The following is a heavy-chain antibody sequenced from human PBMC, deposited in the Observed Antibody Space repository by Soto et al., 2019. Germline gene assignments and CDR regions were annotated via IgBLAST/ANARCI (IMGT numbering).Heavy chain of an antibody. CDR3: ARGINYYDSSGDSWFDP. J-gene: IGHJ5*02. V-gene: IGHV4-30-2*01. CDR1: GGSINSGYYS. CDR2: IYHTGTT. D-gene: IGHD3-22*01. Sequence: QLQLQESGSGLVKSSQTLSLTFTVSGGSINSGYYSWTWIRQPPGKGLEWIGHIYHTGTTYYNTSLKSRVTISVDRSKNQFSLKLSSVTAADTAVYYCARGINYYDSSGDSWFDPWGQGTLVTVSS.